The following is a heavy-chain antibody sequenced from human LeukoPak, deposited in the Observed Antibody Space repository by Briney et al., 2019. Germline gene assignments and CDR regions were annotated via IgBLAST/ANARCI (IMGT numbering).Heavy chain of an antibody. V-gene: IGHV1-69*04. CDR3: ARESMTTVTTFYFDY. Sequence: SVKVSCKASGGTFSSYAISWVRQAPGQGLEWMGRIIPILGIANYAQKFQGRVTITADKSTSTAYMELSSLRSEDTAVYCCARESMTTVTTFYFDYWGQGTLVTVSS. CDR2: IIPILGIA. CDR1: GGTFSSYA. J-gene: IGHJ4*02. D-gene: IGHD4-17*01.